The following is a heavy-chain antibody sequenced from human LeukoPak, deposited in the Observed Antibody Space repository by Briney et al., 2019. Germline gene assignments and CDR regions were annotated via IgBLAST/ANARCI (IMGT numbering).Heavy chain of an antibody. D-gene: IGHD6-19*01. J-gene: IGHJ4*02. CDR1: GFTFSSYW. CDR2: INLEGSDK. Sequence: GGSLRLSCAASGFTFSSYWMSWVRQAPGKGLEWVAHINLEGSDKHYEDSVKGRFTISRDNAMNSLSLHMSSLRAEDTAVYYCSRSTHSSADYWGQGTLVTVSS. V-gene: IGHV3-7*01. CDR3: SRSTHSSADY.